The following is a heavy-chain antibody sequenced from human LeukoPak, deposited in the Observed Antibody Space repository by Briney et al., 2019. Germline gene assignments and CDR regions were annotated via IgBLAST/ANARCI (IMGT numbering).Heavy chain of an antibody. Sequence: GGSLRLSCAASGFTFSSYGMHWIRQAPGKGLERVAFIRNDGSIIYNTDSVKGRFTISRDNSKNTLYLQMNSLRAEDTALYYCAKDSSGWYNFDYWGQGTLVPVSS. J-gene: IGHJ4*02. CDR2: IRNDGSII. CDR1: GFTFSSYG. D-gene: IGHD6-19*01. V-gene: IGHV3-30*02. CDR3: AKDSSGWYNFDY.